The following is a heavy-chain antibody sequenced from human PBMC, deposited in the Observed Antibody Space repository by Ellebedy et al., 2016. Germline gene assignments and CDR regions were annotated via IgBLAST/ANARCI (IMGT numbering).Heavy chain of an antibody. CDR3: YYGHYSGS. J-gene: IGHJ4*02. CDR2: ISGDGDTT. CDR1: GFTFRNFF. V-gene: IGHV3-23*01. D-gene: IGHD4-17*01. Sequence: GESLKISXVASGFTFRNFFMSWVRQAPGGGLEWISTISGDGDTTFSADSVKGRFTISRDNSRYTLYLQMDSLRAADTAVYYCYYGHYSGSWGQGTLVTVSP.